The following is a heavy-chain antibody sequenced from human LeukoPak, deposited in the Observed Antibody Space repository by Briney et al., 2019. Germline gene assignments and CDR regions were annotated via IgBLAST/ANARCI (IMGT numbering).Heavy chain of an antibody. CDR1: GFTFSNYW. CDR2: IKQDGSER. Sequence: GGSLTLSCAASGFTFSNYWMSWVRQAPGRGLEWVANIKQDGSERYYVDSVKGRFTISRDNAKNSLSLQMNSLRAEDTAVYYCARLSTTRSFDSWGQGTLVTVSS. CDR3: ARLSTTRSFDS. V-gene: IGHV3-7*01. J-gene: IGHJ4*02. D-gene: IGHD5/OR15-5a*01.